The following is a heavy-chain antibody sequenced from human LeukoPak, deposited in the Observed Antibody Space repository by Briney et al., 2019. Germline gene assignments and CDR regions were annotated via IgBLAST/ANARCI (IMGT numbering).Heavy chain of an antibody. CDR1: GGTFISYA. D-gene: IGHD3-9*01. V-gene: IGHV1-69*05. Sequence: GASXXVSCKASGGTFISYAISWVRQAPGQGLEWMGGIIPIFGTANYAQKFQGRGTITKDESTSTAYMELSSLRSEDTAVYYCARGAPLRYFDWLLTYWGQGTLVTVSS. CDR3: ARGAPLRYFDWLLTY. CDR2: IIPIFGTA. J-gene: IGHJ4*02.